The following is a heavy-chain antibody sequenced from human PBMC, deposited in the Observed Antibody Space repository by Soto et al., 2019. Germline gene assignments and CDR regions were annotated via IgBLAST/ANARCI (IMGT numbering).Heavy chain of an antibody. CDR3: ARSLREYSSSSSSYYYMDV. J-gene: IGHJ6*03. D-gene: IGHD6-6*01. V-gene: IGHV3-21*01. CDR1: GFTFSSYS. CDR2: ISSSSSYI. Sequence: GGSLRLSCAASGFTFSSYSMNWVRQAPGKGLEWVSSISSSSSYIYYADSVKGRFTISRDNAKNSLYLQMNSLRAEDTAVYYCARSLREYSSSSSSYYYMDVWGKGTTVTVSS.